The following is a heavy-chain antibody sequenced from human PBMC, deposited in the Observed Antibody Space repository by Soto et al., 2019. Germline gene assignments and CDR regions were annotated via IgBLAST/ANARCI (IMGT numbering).Heavy chain of an antibody. CDR2: INHSGST. V-gene: IGHV4-34*01. CDR1: GGSFSGYY. D-gene: IGHD3-3*01. CDR3: ARSNTIFGVVNKYYYYYYGMDV. J-gene: IGHJ6*02. Sequence: QVQLQQWGAGLLKPSETLSLTCAVYGGSFSGYYWSWIRQPPGKGLEWIGEINHSGSTNYNPSLKSRVTISVDTSKNQFSLKLSSVTAADTAVYYCARSNTIFGVVNKYYYYYYGMDVWGQGTTVTVSS.